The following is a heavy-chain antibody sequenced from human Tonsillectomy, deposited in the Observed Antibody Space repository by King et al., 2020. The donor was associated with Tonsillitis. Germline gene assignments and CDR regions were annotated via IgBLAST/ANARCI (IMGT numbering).Heavy chain of an antibody. CDR1: GYSFTSYW. V-gene: IGHV5-51*01. D-gene: IGHD2-2*01. J-gene: IGHJ4*02. CDR2: IYPGDSDT. CDR3: ARPAGYCSSTSAGCYFEY. Sequence: DVQLVESGAEVKKPGESLKISCKGSGYSFTSYWIGWVRQMPGKGLEWMGIIYPGDSDTRYSPSFQGQGTFSADKSISTAYLQWRSLKASDTAMYYCARPAGYCSSTSAGCYFEYWGQGTLVTVSS.